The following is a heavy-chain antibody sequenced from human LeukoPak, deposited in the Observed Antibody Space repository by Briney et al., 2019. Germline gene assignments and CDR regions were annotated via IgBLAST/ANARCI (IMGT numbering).Heavy chain of an antibody. CDR2: IYPGDSDT. CDR1: GFSSTNEW. CDR3: ARRAYTYGRYYMDV. J-gene: IGHJ6*03. Sequence: GESLKISCKCFGFSSTNEWIAWVRQMPGKGLEWMGIIYPGDSDTRYSPSFLGQVTISADKSISTAYLQWSSLKASDTAMYYCARRAYTYGRYYMDVWGKGTTVTVSS. D-gene: IGHD5-18*01. V-gene: IGHV5-51*01.